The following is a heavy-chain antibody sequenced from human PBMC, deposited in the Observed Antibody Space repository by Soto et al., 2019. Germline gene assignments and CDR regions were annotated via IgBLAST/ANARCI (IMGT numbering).Heavy chain of an antibody. CDR3: TRDPPEGYHFDY. D-gene: IGHD5-12*01. J-gene: IGHJ4*02. V-gene: IGHV3-30-3*01. Sequence: PGGSLRLSCAASGFTFSSYAMHWVRQAPGKGLEWVAVISYDGSNKYYADSVKGRFTISRDNSKNTLCLQMNSLRAEDTAVYYCTRDPPEGYHFDYWGQGTPVTVSS. CDR1: GFTFSSYA. CDR2: ISYDGSNK.